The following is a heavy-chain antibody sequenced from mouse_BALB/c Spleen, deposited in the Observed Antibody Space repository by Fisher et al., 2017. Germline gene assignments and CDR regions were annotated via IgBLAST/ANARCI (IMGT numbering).Heavy chain of an antibody. J-gene: IGHJ4*01. D-gene: IGHD2-1*01. Sequence: KFKGKATLTADKSSSTAYMQLSSLTSEDSAVYYCAIYYGNYAMDYWGQGTSVTVSS. V-gene: IGHV1-4*01. CDR3: AIYYGNYAMDY.